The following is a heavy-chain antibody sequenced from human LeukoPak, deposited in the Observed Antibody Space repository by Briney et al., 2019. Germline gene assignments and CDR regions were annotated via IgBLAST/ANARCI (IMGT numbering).Heavy chain of an antibody. V-gene: IGHV3-7*01. CDR3: ATYTHWVAGDV. Sequence: GESLTLSCLASGFTVSGSWMGWVRQAPGKGLEWVANMNQDGSAKGYVDSVKGRFTISRDNARNSLYLQMSSLRPEDTAVYYCATYTHWVAGDVWGQGTTVTVSS. D-gene: IGHD3-16*01. CDR2: MNQDGSAK. CDR1: GFTVSGSW. J-gene: IGHJ6*02.